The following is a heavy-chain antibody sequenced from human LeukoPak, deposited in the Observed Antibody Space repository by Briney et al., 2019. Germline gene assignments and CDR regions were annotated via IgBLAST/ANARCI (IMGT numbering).Heavy chain of an antibody. D-gene: IGHD6-6*01. V-gene: IGHV4-59*01. J-gene: IGHJ4*02. CDR2: IYYTGST. CDR1: GGSISSYY. CDR3: ARWGSIAVARFDY. Sequence: PETLSLTCTVSGGSISSYYWSWIRQPPGKGLEWIGYIYYTGSTNYNPSLTSRVNISVDTSKNQFSLNLTSVTAADTAVYYCARWGSIAVARFDYWGQGTLVTVSS.